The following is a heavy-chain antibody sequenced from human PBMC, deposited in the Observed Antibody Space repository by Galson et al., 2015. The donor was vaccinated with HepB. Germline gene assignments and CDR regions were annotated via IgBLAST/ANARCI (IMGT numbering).Heavy chain of an antibody. CDR3: AKDTNGYSVDY. J-gene: IGHJ4*02. V-gene: IGHV3-30*02. D-gene: IGHD3-22*01. CDR2: YDGHSGD. Sequence: SLRLSCAASGFTYTYYGFHWVRQAPGKGLEWLAYDGHSGDSYADSVKGRFTTSRDSSKNSLYLQMNNLRSDDTAIYYCAKDTNGYSVDYWGQGTLVTVSS. CDR1: GFTYTYYG.